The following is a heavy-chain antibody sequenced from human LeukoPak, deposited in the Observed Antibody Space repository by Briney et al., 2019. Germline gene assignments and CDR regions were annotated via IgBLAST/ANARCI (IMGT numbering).Heavy chain of an antibody. D-gene: IGHD2-15*01. CDR3: ASRSLTLAAARCFDD. J-gene: IGHJ4*03. V-gene: IGHV4-34*01. Sequence: SETLSLTCAVYGGSFNIYYWSWIRQVPGKGLEWIGEIDHRGVSTYNPSLKSRATMLVDTSNNHFSLSLTSVTAADTATYYCASRSLTLAAARCFDDWGQGTVVTVSS. CDR1: GGSFNIYY. CDR2: IDHRGVS.